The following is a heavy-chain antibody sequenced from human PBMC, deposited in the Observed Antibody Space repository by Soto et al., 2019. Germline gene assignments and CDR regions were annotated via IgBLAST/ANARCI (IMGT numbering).Heavy chain of an antibody. Sequence: SETLSLTCTVSGGSTSSYYWSWIRQPPGKGQEWIGYIYYSGSTNYNPSLKSRVTISVDTSKNQFSLKLSSVTAADTAVYYCARRRYDFWSGADNYYYYMAVWAKGTTVTVSS. D-gene: IGHD3-3*01. CDR3: ARRRYDFWSGADNYYYYMAV. V-gene: IGHV4-59*08. CDR2: IYYSGST. CDR1: GGSTSSYY. J-gene: IGHJ6*03.